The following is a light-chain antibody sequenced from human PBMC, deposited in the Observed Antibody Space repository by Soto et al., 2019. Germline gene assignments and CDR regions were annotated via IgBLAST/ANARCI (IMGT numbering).Light chain of an antibody. J-gene: IGKJ1*01. V-gene: IGKV1-39*01. CDR3: QQTYSTRRT. Sequence: DIQMTQSPSSLSASLGDRVTITCRASQSISTYLNWYQQKPGKAPKLLIYAASNLQSGVPSQFSGSGSGTDFTLTISSLQPEDFASYYCQQTYSTRRTFGQGTKVEI. CDR2: AAS. CDR1: QSISTY.